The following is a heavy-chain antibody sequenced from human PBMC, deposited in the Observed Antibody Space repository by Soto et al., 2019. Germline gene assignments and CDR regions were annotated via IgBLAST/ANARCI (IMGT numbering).Heavy chain of an antibody. CDR3: AMPTGPFDY. CDR1: GGTFSSYT. V-gene: IGHV1-69*02. CDR2: IIPNLGIA. J-gene: IGHJ4*02. Sequence: QVQLVQSGAEVKKPGSSVKVSCKASGGTFSSYTISWVRQAPGQGLEWMGRIIPNLGIANYAQKFQGRVTITADKSASTAYMELSSLRSEDTAVYYCAMPTGPFDYWGQGTLVTVSS.